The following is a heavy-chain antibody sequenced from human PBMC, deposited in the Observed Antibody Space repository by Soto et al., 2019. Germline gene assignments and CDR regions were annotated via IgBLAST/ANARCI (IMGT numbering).Heavy chain of an antibody. Sequence: GGSLRLSCAASGFTFRNYAMSWVRQAPGKGLEWVSAITNSGSDTYHADSVKGRFTISRDNSINTLYLQMNSLRAEDTAKYYCAKGSASSSQYYFDYWGQGALVTVSS. D-gene: IGHD2-2*01. CDR1: GFTFRNYA. CDR3: AKGSASSSQYYFDY. CDR2: ITNSGSDT. J-gene: IGHJ4*02. V-gene: IGHV3-23*01.